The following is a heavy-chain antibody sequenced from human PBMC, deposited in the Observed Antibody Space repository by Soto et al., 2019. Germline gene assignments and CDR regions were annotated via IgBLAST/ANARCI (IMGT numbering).Heavy chain of an antibody. Sequence: QVQLQESGPGLVKPSETLSVTCSVSGGSIRDYYWSWIRQPAGKGLEWIGRLYISGSTKYNPSLKSRVPMSADPSVNQFSLTLISVTAADTATYYCARMYNSGFYRPEGDYYFYGMDVWGQGTTVTVSS. CDR1: GGSIRDYY. CDR2: LYISGST. CDR3: ARMYNSGFYRPEGDYYFYGMDV. J-gene: IGHJ6*02. V-gene: IGHV4-4*07. D-gene: IGHD5-12*01.